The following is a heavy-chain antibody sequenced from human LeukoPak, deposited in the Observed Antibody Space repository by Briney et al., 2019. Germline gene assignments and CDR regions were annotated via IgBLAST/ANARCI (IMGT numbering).Heavy chain of an antibody. CDR2: IHYGGVT. J-gene: IGHJ4*02. CDR3: TSLYYSNDRCHYFDY. D-gene: IGHD2-8*01. V-gene: IGHV4-38-2*01. Sequence: PSETLSLTCAVSGYSIRDGYYWNWIRQPPGKGLEWIWAIHYGGVTPYNPSVTSRLSISVVKSTNHLSPRLNYPTVPGQTVPYYTSLYYSNDRCHYFDYWGRGNPLTVSS. CDR1: GYSIRDGYY.